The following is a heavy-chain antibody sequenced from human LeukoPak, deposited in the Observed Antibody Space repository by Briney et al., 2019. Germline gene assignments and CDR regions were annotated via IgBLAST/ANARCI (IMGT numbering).Heavy chain of an antibody. J-gene: IGHJ5*02. D-gene: IGHD6-13*01. V-gene: IGHV1-18*01. CDR1: GGTFSSYA. CDR2: ISAYNGNT. Sequence: GASVKVSCKASGGTFSSYAISWVRQAPGQGLEWMGWISAYNGNTNYAQKLQGRVTMTTDTSTSTAYMELSRLRSDDTAVYYCARGIAAAVRTYNWFDPWGQGTLVTVSS. CDR3: ARGIAAAVRTYNWFDP.